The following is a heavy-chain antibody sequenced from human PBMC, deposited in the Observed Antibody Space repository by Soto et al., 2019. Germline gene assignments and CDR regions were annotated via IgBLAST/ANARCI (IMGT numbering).Heavy chain of an antibody. J-gene: IGHJ6*02. D-gene: IGHD4-17*01. V-gene: IGHV3-30-3*01. Sequence: QVQLVESGGGVVQPGRSLRLSCAASGFTCSSYAMHWVRQAPGKGLEWVAVISDDGSNKYYADSVKGRFTISRDNSENTLYLQSNSLRSEDTAVSYCARDKNYGDYRAGYYYGMDVWGQGTTGTVSS. CDR1: GFTCSSYA. CDR3: ARDKNYGDYRAGYYYGMDV. CDR2: ISDDGSNK.